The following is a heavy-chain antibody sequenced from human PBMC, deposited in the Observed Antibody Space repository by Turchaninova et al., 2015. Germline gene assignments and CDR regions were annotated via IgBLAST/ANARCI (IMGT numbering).Heavy chain of an antibody. Sequence: QITLKESGPTLVKPTQTLTLTCTFSGFSLSTTEVGVGWIRQPPGKALEWLALIYWDGDQRYSPALKGRLTITKDTSKNQVVLTMTNLHPVDTATYYCAHRPSSYGDFGSYLDSWGQGTLVTVSS. D-gene: IGHD4-17*01. V-gene: IGHV2-5*02. CDR1: GFSLSTTEVG. J-gene: IGHJ4*02. CDR2: IYWDGDQ. CDR3: AHRPSSYGDFGSYLDS.